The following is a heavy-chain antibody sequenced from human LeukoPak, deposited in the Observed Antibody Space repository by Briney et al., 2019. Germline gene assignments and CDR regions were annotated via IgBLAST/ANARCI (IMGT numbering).Heavy chain of an antibody. CDR2: INSNGGIT. D-gene: IGHD6-19*01. CDR3: VRDRDSGWYYIDC. J-gene: IGHJ4*02. V-gene: IGHV3-23*01. Sequence: PGGSLRLSCVASGFTFSNFAMSWVRQAPGKGLEWVSVINSNGGITQYAGSVKGRFTISRDNSRNTVSLQMNSLRADDTAIYYCVRDRDSGWYYIDCWGQGTLVTVSS. CDR1: GFTFSNFA.